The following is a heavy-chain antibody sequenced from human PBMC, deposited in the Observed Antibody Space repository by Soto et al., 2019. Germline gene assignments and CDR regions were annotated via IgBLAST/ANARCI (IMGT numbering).Heavy chain of an antibody. CDR1: GYTFTSYG. V-gene: IGHV1-18*01. Sequence: ASGKVSCTASGYTFTSYGISWVRQAPGHGLEWMGWISAYNGNTNYAQKLQGRVTMTTDTSTSTAYLELRSLRSDDTAVYYCARERPAYPNWYDPWGQVPLVTVSS. J-gene: IGHJ5*02. CDR2: ISAYNGNT. CDR3: ARERPAYPNWYDP. D-gene: IGHD2-21*01.